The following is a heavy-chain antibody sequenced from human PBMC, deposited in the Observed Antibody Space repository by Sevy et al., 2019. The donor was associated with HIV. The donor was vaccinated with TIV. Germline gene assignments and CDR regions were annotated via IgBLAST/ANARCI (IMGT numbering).Heavy chain of an antibody. D-gene: IGHD2-8*01. CDR3: AREGSTKPHDY. CDR2: LSFGCGEI. V-gene: IGHV3-23*01. Sequence: GGSLRLSCAASGFTFSKYSMSWVRQPPGKGLEWVSTLSFGCGEINYADSGKGQFTISRDNSKSSVYLQMNNLRPEDTAVYYCAREGSTKPHDYWGQGTLVTVSS. CDR1: GFTFSKYS. J-gene: IGHJ4*02.